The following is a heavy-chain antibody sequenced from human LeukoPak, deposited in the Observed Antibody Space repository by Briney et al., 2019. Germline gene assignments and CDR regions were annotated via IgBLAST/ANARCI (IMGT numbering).Heavy chain of an antibody. V-gene: IGHV3-23*01. CDR2: ISGGGTST. CDR3: ATTRYYYDSSGYSNFDY. J-gene: IGHJ4*02. Sequence: PGGSLRLSCAASGFTFSSYAMSWVRQAPGKGLEWVSVISGGGTSTYYADSVKGRFTISRDNSKNTLYLQMNSLRAEDTAVYYCATTRYYYDSSGYSNFDYWGQGTLVTVSS. CDR1: GFTFSSYA. D-gene: IGHD3-22*01.